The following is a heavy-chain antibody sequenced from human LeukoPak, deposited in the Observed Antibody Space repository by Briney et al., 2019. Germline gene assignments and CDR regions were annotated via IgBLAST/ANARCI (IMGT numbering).Heavy chain of an antibody. Sequence: ASVKVSCKASGYTCTSNGISWGRQAPGQGLEWMEWSSAYNGDTNYAQKLQGRVTMTTDTFTSTAYMELRSLRSDDTAVYYCARGTVATLPSWFDPWGQGTLVTVSS. V-gene: IGHV1-18*01. CDR1: GYTCTSNG. J-gene: IGHJ5*02. D-gene: IGHD4-11*01. CDR3: ARGTVATLPSWFDP. CDR2: SSAYNGDT.